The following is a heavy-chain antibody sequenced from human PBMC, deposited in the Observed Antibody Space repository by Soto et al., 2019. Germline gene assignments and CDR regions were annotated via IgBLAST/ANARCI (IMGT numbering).Heavy chain of an antibody. D-gene: IGHD4-17*01. Sequence: SETLSLTCTVSGGSISSDYYWSWIRQPPGKGLEWIGYINYSGSTHYNPSLKSRVTISVDTSKNQFSLKLSSMTAADTAAYYCAKDTVINYYYYGMDVWGQGTTVTVSS. V-gene: IGHV4-30-4*01. J-gene: IGHJ6*02. CDR1: GGSISSDYY. CDR2: INYSGST. CDR3: AKDTVINYYYYGMDV.